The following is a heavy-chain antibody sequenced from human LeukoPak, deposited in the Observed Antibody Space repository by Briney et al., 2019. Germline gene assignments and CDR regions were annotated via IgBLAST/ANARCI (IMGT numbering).Heavy chain of an antibody. V-gene: IGHV3-23*01. CDR3: ARQVGSDY. Sequence: PGGSLRLSCAASGFTFSNYAMIWVRQTPGKGLEWVSAIGDSGANTYYADSVKGRFTISRDNSKNTLYLQMNSLRAEDTAIYSCARQVGSDYWGQGTLVTVSS. CDR1: GFTFSNYA. J-gene: IGHJ4*02. CDR2: IGDSGANT. D-gene: IGHD1-26*01.